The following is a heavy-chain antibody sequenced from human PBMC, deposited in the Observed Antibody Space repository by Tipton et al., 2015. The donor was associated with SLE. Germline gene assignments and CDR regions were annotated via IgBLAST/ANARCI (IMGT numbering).Heavy chain of an antibody. CDR1: SGSIISSSYH. CDR3: ATFFLGMTW. CDR2: IYYSGNT. D-gene: IGHD7-27*01. V-gene: IGHV4-39*07. J-gene: IGHJ4*02. Sequence: TLSLTCTVSSGSIISSSYHWAWIRQPPGKGLEWIGSIYYSGNTYYNPSLKSRITMSVDTSKNQFSLTLTSLTAADTAVYYCATFFLGMTWWGQGSLVTVSS.